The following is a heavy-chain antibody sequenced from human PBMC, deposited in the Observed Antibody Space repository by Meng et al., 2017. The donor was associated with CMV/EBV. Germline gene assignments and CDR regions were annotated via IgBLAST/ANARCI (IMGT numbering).Heavy chain of an antibody. J-gene: IGHJ4*02. CDR1: GFNFSAYW. D-gene: IGHD3-9*01. V-gene: IGHV3-7*03. Sequence: GGSLRLSCAASGFNFSAYWMIWVRQAPGKGLEWVANIKQHGSEKYYVDSVKGRFTISRDNAKNSLYLQMNSLRAEDTALYYCAKVHDILTGYYDYWGQGTLVTVSS. CDR3: AKVHDILTGYYDY. CDR2: IKQHGSEK.